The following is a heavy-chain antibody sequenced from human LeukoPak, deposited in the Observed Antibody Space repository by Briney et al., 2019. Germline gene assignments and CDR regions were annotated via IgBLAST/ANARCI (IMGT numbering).Heavy chain of an antibody. CDR2: IISSSSYI. V-gene: IGHV3-21*01. D-gene: IGHD3-22*01. CDR1: GFTFSSYS. Sequence: GGSLRLSCAASGFTFSSYSMNWVRQAPGKGLVWVSSIISSSSYIYYADSVKGRFTISRDNAKNSLYLQMNSLRAEDTAVYYCARDLSGYDAFDIWGQGTMVTVSS. CDR3: ARDLSGYDAFDI. J-gene: IGHJ3*02.